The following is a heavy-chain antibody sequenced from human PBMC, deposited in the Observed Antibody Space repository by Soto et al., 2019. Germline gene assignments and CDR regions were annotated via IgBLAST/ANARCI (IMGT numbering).Heavy chain of an antibody. CDR3: ARGSGILTGYYIWGGPRDY. Sequence: ASVRVACKASGYSFTSSGIRWVRQAPGQGLEWMGWISAYNGNTNYAQKLQGRVTMTTDTSTSTAYMELRSLRSDDTAVYYCARGSGILTGYYIWGGPRDYWGQGTLVTVSS. CDR1: GYSFTSSG. V-gene: IGHV1-18*01. CDR2: ISAYNGNT. J-gene: IGHJ4*02. D-gene: IGHD3-9*01.